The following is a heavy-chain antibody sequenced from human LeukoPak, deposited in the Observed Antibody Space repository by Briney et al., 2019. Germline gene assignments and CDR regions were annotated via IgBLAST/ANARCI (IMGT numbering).Heavy chain of an antibody. J-gene: IGHJ4*02. D-gene: IGHD6-19*01. V-gene: IGHV4-61*02. CDR3: ARVSSIAVAGETDY. Sequence: SETLSLTCTVSGGSISSGSYYWSWIRQPAGKGLEWIGRIYTSGSTNYNPSLKSRVTISVDTSKNQFSLKLSSVTAADTAVYYCARVSSIAVAGETDYWGQGTLVAVSS. CDR2: IYTSGST. CDR1: GGSISSGSYY.